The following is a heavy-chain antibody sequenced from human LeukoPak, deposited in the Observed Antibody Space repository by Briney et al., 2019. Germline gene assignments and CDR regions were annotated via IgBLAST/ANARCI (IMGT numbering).Heavy chain of an antibody. CDR3: ARGSDGSSSPHFDY. Sequence: SQTLSLTCAISGDSFSSNSAVWNWITQSPSRGLEWLGRKYYRYKWYNDYAVSVKSRITINPDTSKNQFSLQLNSVTPEDTAVYYCARGSDGSSSPHFDYWGQGTLVTVSS. D-gene: IGHD6-6*01. J-gene: IGHJ4*02. CDR2: KYYRYKWYN. CDR1: GDSFSSNSAV. V-gene: IGHV6-1*01.